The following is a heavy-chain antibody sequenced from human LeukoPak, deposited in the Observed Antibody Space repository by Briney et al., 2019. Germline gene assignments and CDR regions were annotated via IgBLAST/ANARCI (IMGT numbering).Heavy chain of an antibody. CDR1: GFTFSSYT. Sequence: PGGSLRPSCSASGFTFSSYTMHWVRQAPGKGLEYVSAVSSNGGSTYYADSVKGRFTISRDNSKNTLYLQMSSLRAEDTAVYYCVKGRVPAAVWWFDPWGQGTLVTVSS. J-gene: IGHJ5*02. CDR3: VKGRVPAAVWWFDP. CDR2: VSSNGGST. D-gene: IGHD2-2*01. V-gene: IGHV3-64D*06.